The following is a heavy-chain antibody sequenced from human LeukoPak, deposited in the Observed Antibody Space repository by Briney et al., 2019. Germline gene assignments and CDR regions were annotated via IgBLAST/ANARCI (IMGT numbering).Heavy chain of an antibody. Sequence: ASVKVSCKASGNTVTNYYIHWVRQAPGQGLKWGGIINTRGGRTRYAQNFQGRVTMTRDTSTSTVYMELSSLRSDDTAVYYCARVAEPHDTWFDPWGQGTLVTVSS. CDR1: GNTVTNYY. CDR2: INTRGGRT. CDR3: ARVAEPHDTWFDP. V-gene: IGHV1-46*01. D-gene: IGHD1-14*01. J-gene: IGHJ5*02.